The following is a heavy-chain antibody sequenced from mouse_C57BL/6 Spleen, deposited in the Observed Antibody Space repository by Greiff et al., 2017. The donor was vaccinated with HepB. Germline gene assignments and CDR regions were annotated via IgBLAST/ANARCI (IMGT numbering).Heavy chain of an antibody. CDR3: ARVGEEEYYFDY. CDR2: IYPRSGNT. J-gene: IGHJ2*01. Sequence: QVQLQQSGAELARPGASVKLSCKASGYTFTSYGISWVKQRTGQGLEWIGEIYPRSGNTYYNEKFKGKATLTADKSSSTAYMELRSLTSEDSAVYFCARVGEEEYYFDYWGQGTTLTVSS. V-gene: IGHV1-81*01. CDR1: GYTFTSYG.